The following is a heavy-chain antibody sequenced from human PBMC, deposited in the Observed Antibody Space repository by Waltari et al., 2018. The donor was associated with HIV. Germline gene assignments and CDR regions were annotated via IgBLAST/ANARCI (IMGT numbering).Heavy chain of an antibody. J-gene: IGHJ5*02. CDR1: GGPMNTSDYY. CDR2: IHYNGRT. Sequence: QFKLQESGPRLRKPSETLSLTCTISGGPMNTSDYYCGWVHQPPGKGLEWIGNIHYNGRTFYNPSLQSRVTLSLDKSDNQFFLNFISVIAADTAVYYCARDSGLFMYDSRRAVLNWFDPWGQGLLVTVSS. CDR3: ARDSGLFMYDSRRAVLNWFDP. V-gene: IGHV4-39*07. D-gene: IGHD3-9*01.